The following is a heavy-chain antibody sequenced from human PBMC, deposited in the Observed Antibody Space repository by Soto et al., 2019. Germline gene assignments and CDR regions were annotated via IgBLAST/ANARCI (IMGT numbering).Heavy chain of an antibody. D-gene: IGHD1-1*01. CDR2: ISSSSSTI. CDR3: ARERNVIASTHNWFDP. J-gene: IGHJ5*02. Sequence: PGGSLRLSCAASGFTFSSYSMNWVRQAPGKGLEWVSYISSSSSTIYYADSVKGRFTISRDNAKNSLYLQMNSLRAEDTAVYYCARERNVIASTHNWFDPWGQGTLVTVSS. V-gene: IGHV3-48*01. CDR1: GFTFSSYS.